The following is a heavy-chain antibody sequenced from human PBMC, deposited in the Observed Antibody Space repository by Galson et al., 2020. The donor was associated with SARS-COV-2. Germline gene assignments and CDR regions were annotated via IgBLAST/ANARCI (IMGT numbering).Heavy chain of an antibody. CDR2: IYYSWST. CDR3: ARHWQQLVDY. Sequence: SETLSLTCTVSGGSISSSSYYWGWIRQPPGKGLEWIGSIYYSWSTYYNPSLKSRVTISVDTSKNQFSLKLSSVTAADTAVYYCARHWQQLVDYWGQGTLVTVSS. V-gene: IGHV4-39*01. D-gene: IGHD6-13*01. CDR1: GGSISSSSYY. J-gene: IGHJ4*02.